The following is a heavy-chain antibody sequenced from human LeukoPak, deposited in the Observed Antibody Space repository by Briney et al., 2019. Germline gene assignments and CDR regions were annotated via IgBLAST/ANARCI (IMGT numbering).Heavy chain of an antibody. D-gene: IGHD6-19*01. J-gene: IGHJ4*02. V-gene: IGHV3-23*01. CDR3: AKLGGYSSTSSDH. CDR1: GLTFSSYV. Sequence: PGGSLRLSCAASGLTFSSYVMSWVRQAPGKGLEWVSTVTGSGGSTYYADSVKGRFTISRDNSKNTLYLQMNSLRAEDTAIYYCAKLGGYSSTSSDHWGQGSLVTVSS. CDR2: VTGSGGST.